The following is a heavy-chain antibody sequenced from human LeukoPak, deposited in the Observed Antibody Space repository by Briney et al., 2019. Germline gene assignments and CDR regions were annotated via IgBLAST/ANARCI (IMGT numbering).Heavy chain of an antibody. V-gene: IGHV3-48*04. CDR2: ISSSGSTI. D-gene: IGHD3-10*02. CDR3: AELGITMIGGV. Sequence: GGSLRLSCVASGFTFSTYTMNWVRQAPGKGLEWVSYISSSGSTIYYADSVKGRFTISRDNAKNSLYLQMNSLRAEDTAVYYCAELGITMIGGVWGKGTTVTISS. CDR1: GFTFSTYT. J-gene: IGHJ6*04.